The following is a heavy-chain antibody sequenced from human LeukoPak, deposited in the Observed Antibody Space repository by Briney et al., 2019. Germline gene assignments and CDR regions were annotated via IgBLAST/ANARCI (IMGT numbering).Heavy chain of an antibody. D-gene: IGHD3-10*01. CDR3: ARDQSFGSGSYQDY. CDR1: GYTFTSYG. Sequence: GASVKVSCKASGYTFTSYGVSWIRQAPGQGLEWMGWISGYNENTNFAQKFQGRVAVTTDTSTSTAYMDLRSLRSDDTAVYYCARDQSFGSGSYQDYWGQGTLVTVSS. J-gene: IGHJ4*02. V-gene: IGHV1-18*01. CDR2: ISGYNENT.